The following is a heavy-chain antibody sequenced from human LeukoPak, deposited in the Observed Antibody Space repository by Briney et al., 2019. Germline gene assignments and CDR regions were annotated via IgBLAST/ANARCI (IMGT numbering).Heavy chain of an antibody. Sequence: SVKVPCKASGGTFSSYAISWVRQAPGQGLEWMGGIIPIFGTANYAQKFQGRVTITTDESTSTAYMELSSLRSEDTAVYYCASGIAAAGTPNFDYWGQGTLVTVSS. CDR1: GGTFSSYA. CDR3: ASGIAAAGTPNFDY. J-gene: IGHJ4*02. V-gene: IGHV1-69*05. CDR2: IIPIFGTA. D-gene: IGHD6-13*01.